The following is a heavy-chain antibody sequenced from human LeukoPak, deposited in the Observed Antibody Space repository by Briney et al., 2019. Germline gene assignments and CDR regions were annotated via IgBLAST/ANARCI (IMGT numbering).Heavy chain of an antibody. CDR3: AGVPKHDYGDYYFDY. Sequence: GASVKVSCKASGYTFTSYYMHWVRQAPGQGLEWMGIINPSGGSTSYAQKFQGRVTMTRDTPTSTVYMELSSLRSEDTAVYYCAGVPKHDYGDYYFDYWGQGTLVTVSS. CDR2: INPSGGST. CDR1: GYTFTSYY. D-gene: IGHD4-17*01. J-gene: IGHJ4*02. V-gene: IGHV1-46*01.